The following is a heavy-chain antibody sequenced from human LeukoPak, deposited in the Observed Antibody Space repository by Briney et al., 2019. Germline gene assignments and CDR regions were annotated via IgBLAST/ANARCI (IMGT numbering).Heavy chain of an antibody. Sequence: SVKVSCKASGRTFSSYAISWVRQAPGQGLEWMGRIIPIFGTANYAQKFQGRVTITTDESTTTAYTELSSLRSEDTAVYYCATGYCSGGSCYSGPLYYYYYMDVWGKGTTVTVSS. J-gene: IGHJ6*03. D-gene: IGHD2-15*01. V-gene: IGHV1-69*05. CDR3: ATGYCSGGSCYSGPLYYYYYMDV. CDR2: IIPIFGTA. CDR1: GRTFSSYA.